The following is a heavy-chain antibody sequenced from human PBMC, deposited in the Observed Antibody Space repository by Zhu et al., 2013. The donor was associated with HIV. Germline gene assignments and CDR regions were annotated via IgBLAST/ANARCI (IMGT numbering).Heavy chain of an antibody. J-gene: IGHJ4*02. CDR1: GFSISSYG. CDR3: AKDRGSSGWRDYFDY. Sequence: VQLVESGGGVVQPGRSLRLSCAASGFSISSYGMHWVRQAPGKGLEWVAVMSYDGSHTYYADSVKGRFTISRDNSKNTLYLQMSSLRAEDTAVYYCAKDRGSSGWRDYFDYWGQGTLVTVSS. D-gene: IGHD6-19*01. V-gene: IGHV3-30*18. CDR2: MSYDGSHT.